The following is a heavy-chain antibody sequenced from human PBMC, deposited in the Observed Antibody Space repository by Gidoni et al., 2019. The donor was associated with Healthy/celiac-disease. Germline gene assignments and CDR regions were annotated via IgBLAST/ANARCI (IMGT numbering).Heavy chain of an antibody. J-gene: IGHJ2*01. CDR1: GGSLGSYY. CDR2: IYYSGST. Sequence: QVQLQESVPGLLKPSETLSLTCTVSGGSLGSYYWSWIRQPPGKGLEWIGYIYYSGSTNYNPSLKSRITISVETSKNQFSLRLSSVTAADTAVYYCARAGYYYGSGSYSWYFDLWGRGTLVTVSS. CDR3: ARAGYYYGSGSYSWYFDL. V-gene: IGHV4-59*01. D-gene: IGHD3-10*01.